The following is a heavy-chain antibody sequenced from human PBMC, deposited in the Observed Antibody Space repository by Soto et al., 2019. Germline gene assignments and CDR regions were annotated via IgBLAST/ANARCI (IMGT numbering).Heavy chain of an antibody. Sequence: ASVKVSCKASGYSFTSHDINWVRQTAGQGLEWMGWMQPSTGRTGYAQKFQGRVTMTRDTSINTAYMELTTLTSDDTAFYYCARGVSAGVDYWGQGTLVTVSS. V-gene: IGHV1-8*01. D-gene: IGHD1-26*01. CDR2: MQPSTGRT. J-gene: IGHJ4*02. CDR1: GYSFTSHD. CDR3: ARGVSAGVDY.